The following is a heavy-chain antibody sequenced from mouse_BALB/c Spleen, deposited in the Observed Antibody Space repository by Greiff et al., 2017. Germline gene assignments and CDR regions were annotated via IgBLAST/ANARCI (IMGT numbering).Heavy chain of an antibody. CDR2: IYPGDGDT. CDR1: GYTFTSYW. D-gene: IGHD4-1*01. V-gene: IGHV1-87*01. Sequence: QVQLKQSGAELARPGASVKLSCKASGYTFTSYWMQWVKQRPGQGLEWIGAIYPGDGDTRYTQKFKGKATLTADKSSSTAYMQLSSLASEDSAVYYCARRTGTGYFDYWGQGTTLTVSS. J-gene: IGHJ2*01. CDR3: ARRTGTGYFDY.